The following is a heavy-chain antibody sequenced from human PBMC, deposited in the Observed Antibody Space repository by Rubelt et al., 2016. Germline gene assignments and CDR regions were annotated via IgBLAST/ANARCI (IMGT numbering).Heavy chain of an antibody. CDR1: GFTFSSYA. CDR2: ISYDGSNK. CDR3: ARFLWGYYDSSGAKKMVDY. D-gene: IGHD3-22*01. V-gene: IGHV3-30*04. Sequence: QVQLVESGGGVVQPGRSLRLSCAASGFTFSSYAMHWVRQAPGKGLEWVAVISYDGSNKYYGDSVKGRFTISRDNSKNTLYRQMNSLRAEDTAVYYCARFLWGYYDSSGAKKMVDYWGQGTLVTVSS. J-gene: IGHJ4*02.